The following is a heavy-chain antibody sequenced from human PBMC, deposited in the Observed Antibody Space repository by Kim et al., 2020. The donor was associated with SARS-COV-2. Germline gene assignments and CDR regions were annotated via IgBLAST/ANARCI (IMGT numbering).Heavy chain of an antibody. CDR2: ISSSSSYT. CDR3: ARDGDIVVVPAARPKYYYYYGMDV. V-gene: IGHV3-11*05. D-gene: IGHD2-2*01. Sequence: GGSLRLSCAASGFTFSDYYMSWIRQAPGKGLEWVSYISSSSSYTNYADSVKGRFTISRDNAKNSLYLQMNSLRAEDTAVYYCARDGDIVVVPAARPKYYYYYGMDVWGQGTTVTVSS. CDR1: GFTFSDYY. J-gene: IGHJ6*02.